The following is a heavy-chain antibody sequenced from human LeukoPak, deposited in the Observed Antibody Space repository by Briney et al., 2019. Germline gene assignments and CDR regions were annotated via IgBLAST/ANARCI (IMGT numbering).Heavy chain of an antibody. V-gene: IGHV3-74*01. CDR2: IRTDGGST. CDR1: GFTFSSYS. CDR3: ATDRAWGGFDN. D-gene: IGHD3-16*01. Sequence: GGSLRLSCAASGFTFSSYSMNWVRQAPGKGLVWVSRIRTDGGSTYYADSVKGRFTVSRDNAENTLYLQMNSLRLEDTAVYYCATDRAWGGFDNWGQGTLVTVSS. J-gene: IGHJ4*02.